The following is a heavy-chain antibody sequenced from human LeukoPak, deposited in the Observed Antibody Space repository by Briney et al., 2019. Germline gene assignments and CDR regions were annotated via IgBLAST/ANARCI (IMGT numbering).Heavy chain of an antibody. CDR1: GGSISSYY. D-gene: IGHD1-26*01. CDR3: ARENSGSYREFDN. CDR2: IYTSGST. J-gene: IGHJ4*02. Sequence: PSETLSLTCTVSGGSISSYYWSWIRQPAGKGLEWIGRIYTSGSTNYNAPLKSRVSMSVDTSKNQFSLKLSSVTAADTAVFYCARENSGSYREFDNWGQGTLVTVSS. V-gene: IGHV4-4*07.